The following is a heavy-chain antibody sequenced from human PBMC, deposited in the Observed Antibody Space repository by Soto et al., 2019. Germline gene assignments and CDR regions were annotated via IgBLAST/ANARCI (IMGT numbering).Heavy chain of an antibody. V-gene: IGHV4-30-2*01. D-gene: IGHD3-10*01. CDR2: MYHSGTF. CDR3: ARAQFYPGSGNYNNLMFDV. J-gene: IGHJ6*02. Sequence: TLSLTCAVSGGSIGGAGYSWSWIRQPPGGGLEWIGYMYHSGTFLKSPSLKTRLTMSLDMSKNQFSLTLNSMTAADTAVYYCARAQFYPGSGNYNNLMFDVWGQGTTVTVSS. CDR1: GGSIGGAGYS.